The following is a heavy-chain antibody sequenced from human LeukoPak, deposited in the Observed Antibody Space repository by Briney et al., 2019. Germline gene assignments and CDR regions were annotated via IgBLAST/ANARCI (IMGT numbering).Heavy chain of an antibody. V-gene: IGHV3-23*01. D-gene: IGHD5-12*01. CDR3: AKAYSGYEYYYYYMDA. J-gene: IGHJ6*03. CDR1: GFTFSSYA. Sequence: GGSLRLSCAASGFTFSSYAMSWVRQAPGKGLEWVSAISGSGGSTYYADSVKGRFTISRDNSKNTLYLQMNSLRAKDTAVYYCAKAYSGYEYYYYYMDAWGKGTTVTVSS. CDR2: ISGSGGST.